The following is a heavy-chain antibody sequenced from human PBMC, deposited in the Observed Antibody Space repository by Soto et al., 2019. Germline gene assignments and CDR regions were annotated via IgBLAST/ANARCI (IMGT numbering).Heavy chain of an antibody. V-gene: IGHV3-7*01. J-gene: IGHJ4*02. CDR3: AKVAFRGFDY. CDR2: IKEDGIEK. Sequence: PGGSLRLSCAASGFTFSSYSMSWVRQAPGKGLEWVATIKEDGIEKYYVESVKGRFTVSRDNADNSLYLQLNSLRAEDTAMYYCAKVAFRGFDYWGLGTLVTVSS. D-gene: IGHD3-10*01. CDR1: GFTFSSYS.